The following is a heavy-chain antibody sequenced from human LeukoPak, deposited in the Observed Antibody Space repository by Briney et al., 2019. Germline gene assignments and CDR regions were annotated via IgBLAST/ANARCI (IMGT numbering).Heavy chain of an antibody. CDR2: ISYDGSNK. V-gene: IGHV3-30-3*01. CDR1: GFTFSGFA. J-gene: IGHJ4*02. Sequence: PGGSLRLSCAASGFTFSGFAMTWVRQAPGKGLEWVAVISYDGSNKYYADSVKGRFTISRDNSKNTLYLQMNSLRAEDTAVYYCARDRDGGGGSLVDTAMGFDYWGQGTLVTVSS. CDR3: ARDRDGGGGSLVDTAMGFDY. D-gene: IGHD5-18*01.